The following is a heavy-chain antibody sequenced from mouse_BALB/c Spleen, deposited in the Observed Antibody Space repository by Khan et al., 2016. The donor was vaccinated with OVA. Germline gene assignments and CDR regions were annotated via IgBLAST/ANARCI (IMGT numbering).Heavy chain of an antibody. J-gene: IGHJ2*01. D-gene: IGHD1-1*01. V-gene: IGHV1S81*02. CDR2: INPSNGVT. CDR3: TRPYYYGTSWYIDY. CDR1: GYHFTSYY. Sequence: QVQLKQSGAELVKPGASVMLSCKASGYHFTSYYMYWVRQRPGQGLEWIGEINPSNGVTNFSEKFETKATLTGDKSSSTAYMQLSSLTSEVSASYYCTRPYYYGTSWYIDYWGQGTTLTVSS.